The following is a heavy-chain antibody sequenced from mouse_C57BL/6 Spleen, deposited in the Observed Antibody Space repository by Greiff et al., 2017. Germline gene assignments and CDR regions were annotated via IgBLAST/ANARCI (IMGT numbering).Heavy chain of an antibody. V-gene: IGHV1-76*01. D-gene: IGHD1-1*01. Sequence: VQLQQSGAELVRPGASVKLSCKASGYTFTDYYINWVKQRPGQGLEWIARIYPGSGNTYYNEKFKGKATLTAEKSSSTAYMQLSSLTSEDSAVYFCARFFTTVVPYWYFDVWGTGTTVTVSS. J-gene: IGHJ1*03. CDR2: IYPGSGNT. CDR1: GYTFTDYY. CDR3: ARFFTTVVPYWYFDV.